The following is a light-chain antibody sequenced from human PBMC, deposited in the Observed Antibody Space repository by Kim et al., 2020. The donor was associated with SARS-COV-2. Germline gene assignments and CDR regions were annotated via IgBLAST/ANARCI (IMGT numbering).Light chain of an antibody. CDR3: QQYNSYSPWYT. CDR2: KAS. V-gene: IGKV1-5*03. CDR1: QSISSW. Sequence: DIQLTQSPSTLSASVGDRVTITCRASQSISSWLAWYQQKPGKAPKLLIYKASILESGVPSRFSGSGSGTEFTLTISSLQPDDFATYYCQQYNSYSPWYTFGQGTKLEI. J-gene: IGKJ2*01.